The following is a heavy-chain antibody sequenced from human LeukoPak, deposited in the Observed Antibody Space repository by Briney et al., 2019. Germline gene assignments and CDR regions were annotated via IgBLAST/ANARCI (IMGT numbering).Heavy chain of an antibody. CDR1: VFAVSSNY. D-gene: IGHD3-22*01. CDR2: IYSGGST. V-gene: IGHV3-66*04. J-gene: IGHJ4*02. CDR3: ASQEYYDSSCYRTRVY. Sequence: GGSLRLSCVASVFAVSSNYMSWVRQAPGRGVGWGSVIYSGGSTYYADSVRGRFTISRDNSKNKLYLQMNSLRAENTAVYYCASQEYYDSSCYRTRVYWGQGTLATVSS.